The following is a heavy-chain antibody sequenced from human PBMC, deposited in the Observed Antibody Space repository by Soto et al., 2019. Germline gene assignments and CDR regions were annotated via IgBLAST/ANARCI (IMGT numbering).Heavy chain of an antibody. CDR3: AREKRILWFGEFYFDY. D-gene: IGHD3-10*01. CDR2: IIPILGIV. J-gene: IGHJ4*02. CDR1: GGSFSSYT. V-gene: IGHV1-69*04. Sequence: SVKPSCKASGGSFSSYTISCVRQAPGQGLEWMGRIIPILGIVNYAQKFQGRVTITADKSTSTAYMELSSLRSEDTAVYYCAREKRILWFGEFYFDYWGQGTLVTVS.